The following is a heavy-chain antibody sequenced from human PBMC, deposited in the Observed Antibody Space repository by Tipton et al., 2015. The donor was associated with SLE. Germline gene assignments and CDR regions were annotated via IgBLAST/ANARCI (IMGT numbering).Heavy chain of an antibody. V-gene: IGHV4-61*09. CDR2: IYTSEKT. CDR1: GGSISSGSYY. J-gene: IGHJ4*02. CDR3: ARHYGDYTVSYFDH. D-gene: IGHD4-17*01. Sequence: TLSLTCTVSGGSISSGSYYWSWIRQSAGKGLDWIGHIYTSEKTNYNPSLKSRLGVSLDTSKNQFSLTLLSLTAADTAVYFCARHYGDYTVSYFDHWGQGTLVSV.